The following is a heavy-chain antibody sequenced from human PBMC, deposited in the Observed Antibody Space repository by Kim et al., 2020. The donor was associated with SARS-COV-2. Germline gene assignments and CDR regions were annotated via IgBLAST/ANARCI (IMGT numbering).Heavy chain of an antibody. Sequence: SETLSLTCTVSGGSISSGGYYWSWIRQHPGKGLEWIGYIYYSGSTYYNPSLKSRVTISVDTSKNQFSLKLSSVTAADTAVYYCAREEHKRGYYYGMDVWGQGTTVTVSS. V-gene: IGHV4-31*03. CDR3: AREEHKRGYYYGMDV. CDR2: IYYSGST. CDR1: GGSISSGGYY. D-gene: IGHD1-1*01. J-gene: IGHJ6*02.